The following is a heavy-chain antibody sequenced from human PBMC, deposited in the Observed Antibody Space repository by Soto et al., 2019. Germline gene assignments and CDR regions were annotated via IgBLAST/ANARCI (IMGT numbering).Heavy chain of an antibody. D-gene: IGHD2-2*01. CDR3: ARPMPDSTVF. V-gene: IGHV5-51*01. CDR1: GYSFTTYW. CDR2: IYPGDSDT. Sequence: GESLKISCKGSGYSFTTYWIGWVRQKPGKGLEWMGLIYPGDSDTRYSPSFQGQVTISADKSINTAYLQWSSLKASDTAIYYCARPMPDSTVFWGQGTRVTVSS. J-gene: IGHJ4*02.